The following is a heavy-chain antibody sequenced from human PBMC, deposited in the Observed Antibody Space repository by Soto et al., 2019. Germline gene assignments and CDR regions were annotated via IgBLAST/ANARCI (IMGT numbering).Heavy chain of an antibody. CDR2: ISPIFGAA. D-gene: IGHD3-10*01. J-gene: IGHJ4*02. CDR3: AREVQVHTPAFVY. Sequence: QVQLVQSGAEMKKPGSSVKVSCQSSGGTFNTYAMNWVRQAPGQGPEWIGYISPIFGAANYASKFQGRVTITADESTGTSYMQLSSLTSEDKALYFCAREVQVHTPAFVYWGQGTLVTVSS. CDR1: GGTFNTYA. V-gene: IGHV1-69*19.